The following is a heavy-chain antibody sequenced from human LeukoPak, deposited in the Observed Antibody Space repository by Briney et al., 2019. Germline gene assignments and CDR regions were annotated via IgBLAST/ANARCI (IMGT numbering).Heavy chain of an antibody. CDR1: VYTFTDYY. Sequence: ASVTVSFKSSVYTFTDYYINWVRQAPGQGLEWMGWINPNSGGTNYALKFQGRGTMTRDTSIRTDYMDLSRRRSDDTAVYFCARGRSSRWYNWFDPWGQGTLVTVSS. D-gene: IGHD6-13*01. V-gene: IGHV1-2*02. J-gene: IGHJ5*02. CDR2: INPNSGGT. CDR3: ARGRSSRWYNWFDP.